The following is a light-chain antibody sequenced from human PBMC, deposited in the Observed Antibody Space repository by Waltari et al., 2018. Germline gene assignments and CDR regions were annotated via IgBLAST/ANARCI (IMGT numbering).Light chain of an antibody. CDR3: SSYRSGSTYV. CDR1: HSDIGGYNY. Sequence: QSALTQPASVSGSPGQSITISCAGTHSDIGGYNYVSWYQHHPGEAPKLFIFEVINLPSGVSDRFSGSKSGNPASLTISGLQAEDEADYYCSSYRSGSTYVFGTGTKVTVL. J-gene: IGLJ1*01. V-gene: IGLV2-14*01. CDR2: EVI.